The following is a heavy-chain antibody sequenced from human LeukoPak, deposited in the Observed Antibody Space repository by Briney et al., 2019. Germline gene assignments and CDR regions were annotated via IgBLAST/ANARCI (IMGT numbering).Heavy chain of an antibody. Sequence: PSETLSLTCAVSGYSISSGYYWSWIRQPPGKGLEWIGYIYYSGSTYYNPSLKSRVTISVDTSKNQFSLKLSSVTAADTAVYYCAREGFWSGYADYWGQGTLVTVSS. CDR1: GYSISSGYY. D-gene: IGHD3-3*01. CDR2: IYYSGST. J-gene: IGHJ4*02. V-gene: IGHV4-30-4*08. CDR3: AREGFWSGYADY.